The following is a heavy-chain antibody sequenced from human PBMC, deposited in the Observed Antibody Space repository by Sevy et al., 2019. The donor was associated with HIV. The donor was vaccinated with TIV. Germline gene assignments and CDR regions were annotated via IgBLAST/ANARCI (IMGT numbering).Heavy chain of an antibody. CDR2: ISSSSSTI. CDR1: GFTFSSYS. CDR3: ARDLILRRQQLVAGTDDY. J-gene: IGHJ4*02. V-gene: IGHV3-48*02. Sequence: GGSLRLSCAASGFTFSSYSMNWVRQAPGKGLEWVSYISSSSSTIYYADSVEGRFTISRDNAKNSLYLQMNSLRDEDTAVYYCARDLILRRQQLVAGTDDYWGQGTLVTVSS. D-gene: IGHD6-13*01.